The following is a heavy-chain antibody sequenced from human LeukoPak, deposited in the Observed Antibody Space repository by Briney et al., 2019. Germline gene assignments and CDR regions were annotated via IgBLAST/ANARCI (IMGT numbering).Heavy chain of an antibody. CDR3: ARDRASYGSGSYYSFGWFDP. D-gene: IGHD3-10*01. V-gene: IGHV4-30-2*01. J-gene: IGHJ5*02. CDR1: GGSISSGGYS. Sequence: PSQTLSLTCAVSGGSISSGGYSWSWIRQPPGEGLEWIGYIYHSGSTYYNPSLKSRVTISVDRSKNQFSLKLSSVTAADTAVYYCARDRASYGSGSYYSFGWFDPWGQGTLVTVSS. CDR2: IYHSGST.